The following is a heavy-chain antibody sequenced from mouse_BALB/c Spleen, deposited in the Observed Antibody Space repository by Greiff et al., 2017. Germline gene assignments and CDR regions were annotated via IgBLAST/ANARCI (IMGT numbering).Heavy chain of an antibody. Sequence: EVQVVESGGGLVKPGGSLKLSCAASGFAFSSYDMSWVRQTPETRLEWVAYISSGGGSTYYPDTVKGRFTISRDNAKNTLYLQMSSLKSEDTAMYYCASTGTGGFAYWGQGTLVTVSA. CDR2: ISSGGGST. D-gene: IGHD4-1*01. CDR1: GFAFSSYD. V-gene: IGHV5-12-1*01. CDR3: ASTGTGGFAY. J-gene: IGHJ3*01.